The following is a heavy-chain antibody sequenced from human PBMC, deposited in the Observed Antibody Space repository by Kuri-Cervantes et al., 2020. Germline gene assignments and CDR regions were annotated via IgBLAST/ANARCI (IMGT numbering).Heavy chain of an antibody. Sequence: SVKVSCKASGFTFTSSAVQWVRQARGQRLEWIGWIVVGSGNTNYAQKFQERVTITRDMSTSTAYMELSSLRSEDTAVYYCARIKILEWPYYYYYMDVWGKGTTVTVSS. J-gene: IGHJ6*03. CDR2: IVVGSGNT. D-gene: IGHD3-3*01. CDR1: GFTFTSSA. V-gene: IGHV1-58*01. CDR3: ARIKILEWPYYYYYMDV.